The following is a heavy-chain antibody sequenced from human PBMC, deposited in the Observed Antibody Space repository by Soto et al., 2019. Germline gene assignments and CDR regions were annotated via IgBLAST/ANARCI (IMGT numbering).Heavy chain of an antibody. CDR2: IKRKTDGETT. Sequence: EVQLVESGGGLVKPGGSLRLPCAASGFSFSNAWMNWVRQAPGKGLEWVGRIKRKTDGETTQYAAPVKGRFTISRDDSKNTLYLQMNSLTTEDTAVYYCTTADGYNPFDYWGQGTLVTVSS. V-gene: IGHV3-15*07. CDR3: TTADGYNPFDY. CDR1: GFSFSNAW. D-gene: IGHD5-12*01. J-gene: IGHJ4*02.